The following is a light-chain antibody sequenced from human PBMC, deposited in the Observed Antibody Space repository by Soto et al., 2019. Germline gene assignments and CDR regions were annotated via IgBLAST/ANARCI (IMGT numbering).Light chain of an antibody. V-gene: IGKV1-27*01. Sequence: DIQMTQSPSSLSASVGDRVTITCWASQGISNSLAWYQHKPGKVPKLLIYAASTLQSGVPSRFSGSGYGTDFTLTINSLQPEDVATYYCQKYSRAPYTFGQGTKLEIK. CDR1: QGISNS. CDR2: AAS. CDR3: QKYSRAPYT. J-gene: IGKJ2*01.